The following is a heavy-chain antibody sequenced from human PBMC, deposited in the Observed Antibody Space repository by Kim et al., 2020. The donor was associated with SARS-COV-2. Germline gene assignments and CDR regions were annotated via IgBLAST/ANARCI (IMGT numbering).Heavy chain of an antibody. V-gene: IGHV3-23*01. Sequence: GGSLRLSCATSGFTFSSYAMSWVRQAPGKGPEWVSAISGSGGTTYYADSVKGRFTISRDNSKNTLFLQMNSLRVEDTAVYYCANPLSNSWNEDFQHWGEGTPVTVSS. CDR3: ANPLSNSWNEDFQH. CDR2: ISGSGGTT. CDR1: GFTFSSYA. D-gene: IGHD1-26*01. J-gene: IGHJ1*01.